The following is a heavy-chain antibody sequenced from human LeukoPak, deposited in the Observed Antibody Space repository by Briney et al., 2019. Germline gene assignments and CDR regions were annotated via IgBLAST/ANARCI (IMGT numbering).Heavy chain of an antibody. CDR1: GFTFSSYA. CDR2: ISYDGSNK. J-gene: IGHJ6*03. V-gene: IGHV3-30*04. Sequence: GGSLRLSCAASGFTFSSYAMHWVRQAPGKGLEWVAVISYDGSNKYYADSVKGRFTISRDNSKNTLYLQMNSLRAEDTAVYYCARVGHDRDIAAAGTDPSYYYYYMDVWGKGTTVTVSS. CDR3: ARVGHDRDIAAAGTDPSYYYYYMDV. D-gene: IGHD6-13*01.